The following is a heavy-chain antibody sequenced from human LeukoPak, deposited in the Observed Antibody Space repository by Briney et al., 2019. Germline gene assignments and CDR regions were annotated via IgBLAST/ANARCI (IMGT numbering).Heavy chain of an antibody. CDR1: GGAIRSGGYY. V-gene: IGHV4-61*08. CDR2: IFYDGST. J-gene: IGHJ4*02. D-gene: IGHD1-26*01. Sequence: SETLSLTCTVSGGAIRSGGYYWSWIRQHPGKGLEWIGYIFYDGSTNYNPSLKSRVTISVDTSKNHFSLKLSSVTAADTAVYYCARGEGHGSYYFDFWGQGTLVTVSS. CDR3: ARGEGHGSYYFDF.